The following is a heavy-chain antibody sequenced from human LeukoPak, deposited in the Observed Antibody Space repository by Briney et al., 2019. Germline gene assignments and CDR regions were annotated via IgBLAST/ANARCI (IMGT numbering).Heavy chain of an antibody. Sequence: GSLRLSCVGSGFTFNTYWIHWVRQAPGKGLVWVSRVKEDGRETNYADSVKGRFTLSRDNAKNTVYLQMNNLRAEDTAVYHCARAKPADFDLWGRGTLVTVSS. J-gene: IGHJ2*01. CDR2: VKEDGRET. V-gene: IGHV3-74*01. CDR1: GFTFNTYW. CDR3: ARAKPADFDL.